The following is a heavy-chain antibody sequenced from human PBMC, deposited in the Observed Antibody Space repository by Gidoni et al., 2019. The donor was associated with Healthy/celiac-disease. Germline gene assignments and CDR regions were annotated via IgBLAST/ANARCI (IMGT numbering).Heavy chain of an antibody. CDR3: ASLGIAAAGTTYYYYGMDV. D-gene: IGHD6-13*01. J-gene: IGHJ6*02. Sequence: QLQLQESGPGLVQPSETLSLTCTLPGGSISSSRYYRGWLRQPPGKGLEWIGCIYYCGRTYYNPSLKSRVTISVDTSKNQFSLKLSSVTAADTAVYYCASLGIAAAGTTYYYYGMDVWGQGTTVTVSS. CDR1: GGSISSSRYY. CDR2: IYYCGRT. V-gene: IGHV4-39*01.